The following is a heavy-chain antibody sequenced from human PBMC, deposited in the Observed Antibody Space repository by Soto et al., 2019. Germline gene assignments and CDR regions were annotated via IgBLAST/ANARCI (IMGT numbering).Heavy chain of an antibody. CDR3: APERYSSSWDWFDP. V-gene: IGHV1-2*02. CDR2: INPYSGGT. D-gene: IGHD6-13*01. J-gene: IGHJ5*02. CDR1: GYTFTGYY. Sequence: ASVKVSCKASGYTFTGYYMHWVRQAPGQGLEWMGWINPYSGGTNYAQKFQGRVTMTRDTSISTAYMELSRLRSDDTAVYYCAPERYSSSWDWFDPWGQGTLVTVSS.